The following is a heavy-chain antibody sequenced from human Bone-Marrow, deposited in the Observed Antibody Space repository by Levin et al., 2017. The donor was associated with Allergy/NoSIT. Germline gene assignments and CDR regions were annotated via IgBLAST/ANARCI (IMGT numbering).Heavy chain of an antibody. CDR1: GGTFSSYA. Sequence: GGSLRLSCKASGGTFSSYAISWVRQAPGQGLEWMGRIIPILGIANYAQKFQGRVTITADKSTSTAYMELSSLRSEDTAVYYCARDLVVGATFLDYWGQGTLVTVSS. J-gene: IGHJ4*02. CDR2: IIPILGIA. CDR3: ARDLVVGATFLDY. D-gene: IGHD1-26*01. V-gene: IGHV1-69*04.